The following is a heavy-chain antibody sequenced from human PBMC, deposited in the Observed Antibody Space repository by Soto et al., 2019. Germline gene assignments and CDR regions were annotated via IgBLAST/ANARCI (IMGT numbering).Heavy chain of an antibody. CDR1: GFTFSSYA. D-gene: IGHD1-26*01. V-gene: IGHV3-23*01. Sequence: EVQLLESGGGLVQPGGSLRLSCAASGFTFSSYAMSWVRQAPGKGLEWVSVISGSGGSTYYAESAKGRFTISRDNSKNTLYLQMNSLRGEDTAEYYCAKRGVGLDFDYWGQGTLVTVSS. J-gene: IGHJ4*02. CDR2: ISGSGGST. CDR3: AKRGVGLDFDY.